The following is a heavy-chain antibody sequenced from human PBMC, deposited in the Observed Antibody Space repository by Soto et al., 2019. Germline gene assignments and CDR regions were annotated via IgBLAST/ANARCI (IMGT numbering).Heavy chain of an antibody. CDR2: IYYSGST. J-gene: IGHJ5*02. Sequence: QLQLQESGPGLVKPSETLSLTCTVSGGSISSSSYYWGWIRQPPGKGLEWIGSIYYSGSTYYNPSLKCRVTISVDTSKNQFSLKLSSVTAADTAVYYCARQSKVTTIWFDPWGQGTLVTVSS. V-gene: IGHV4-39*01. CDR1: GGSISSSSYY. CDR3: ARQSKVTTIWFDP. D-gene: IGHD4-17*01.